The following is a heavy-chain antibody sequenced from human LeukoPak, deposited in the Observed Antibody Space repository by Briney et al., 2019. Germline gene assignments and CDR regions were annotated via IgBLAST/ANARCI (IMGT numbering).Heavy chain of an antibody. V-gene: IGHV4-59*08. Sequence: PSETLSLTCTVSGGSISSYYWSWIRQPPGKGLEWIGYIYYSGSTNYNPSLKSRVTISVDTSKNQFSLKLSSVTAADTAVYYCARHSPYCSSTSCYTDWFDPWGQGTLVTVSS. CDR1: GGSISSYY. CDR2: IYYSGST. D-gene: IGHD2-2*02. CDR3: ARHSPYCSSTSCYTDWFDP. J-gene: IGHJ5*02.